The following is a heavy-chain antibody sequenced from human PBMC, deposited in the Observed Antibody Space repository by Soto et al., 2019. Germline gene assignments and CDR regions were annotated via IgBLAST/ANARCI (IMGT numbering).Heavy chain of an antibody. J-gene: IGHJ4*02. Sequence: QVQLVESGGGVVQPGTSLRLSCAASGFIFNRYSIHWVRQAPGKGLEWVAVISYDGNTQYYGDSLKGRFIVSRENSENSAYWQMNDLRADDTAVYYCAKVSRASRNPTPDFDSWGQGTLVTVSS. CDR3: AKVSRASRNPTPDFDS. CDR2: ISYDGNTQ. V-gene: IGHV3-30-3*01. CDR1: GFIFNRYS.